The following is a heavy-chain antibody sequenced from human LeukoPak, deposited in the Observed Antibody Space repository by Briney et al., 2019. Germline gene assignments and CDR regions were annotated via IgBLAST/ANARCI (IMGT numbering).Heavy chain of an antibody. D-gene: IGHD6-6*01. Sequence: SETLSLTCTVSGGSISTYFGSWIRQPPGKGLEWIGYVYYSGSTNYNPSLKSRATILVDMSKNQFSLKLTSVTAADTAVYYCARVISSSSGQWFDPWGQGTLVTVSS. CDR3: ARVISSSSGQWFDP. J-gene: IGHJ5*02. CDR2: VYYSGST. CDR1: GGSISTYF. V-gene: IGHV4-59*01.